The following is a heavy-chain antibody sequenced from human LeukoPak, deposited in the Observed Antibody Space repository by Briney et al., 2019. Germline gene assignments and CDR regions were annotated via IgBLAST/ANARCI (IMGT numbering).Heavy chain of an antibody. CDR1: GFTFGSYN. CDR2: ISGSGSTI. D-gene: IGHD3-10*01. V-gene: IGHV3-48*01. CDR3: ARDIAWFGEIGGFDY. Sequence: GGSLRLSCAVSGFTFGSYNMNWVRQAPGKGLEWVSFISGSGSTIYYADSVKGRFTMSRDNSKNTLYLQMNSLRAEDTAVYYCARDIAWFGEIGGFDYWGQGTLVTVSS. J-gene: IGHJ4*02.